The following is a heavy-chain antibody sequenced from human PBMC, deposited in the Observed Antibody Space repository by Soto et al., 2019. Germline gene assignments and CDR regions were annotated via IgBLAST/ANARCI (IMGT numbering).Heavy chain of an antibody. CDR1: GYSFTSYW. CDR3: ASRHGRTYFEPYNWFDP. CDR2: IYPGDSDT. V-gene: IGHV5-51*01. Sequence: PGEPLKISCNASGYSFTSYWIGWVRQVPGKGLEWMGIIYPGDSDTRYSPSFQGQVTISADQSISTVYLQWTSLKASDTAMYYCASRHGRTYFEPYNWFDPWGQATPVAVSS. J-gene: IGHJ5*02. D-gene: IGHD1-26*01.